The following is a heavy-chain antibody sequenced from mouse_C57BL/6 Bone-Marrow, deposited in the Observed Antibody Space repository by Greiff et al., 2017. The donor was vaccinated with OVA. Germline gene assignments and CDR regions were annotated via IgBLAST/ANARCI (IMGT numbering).Heavy chain of an antibody. CDR2: IRNKANGYTT. Sequence: DVKLVESGGGLVQPGGSLSLSCAASGFTFTDYYMSWVRQPPGKALEWLGFIRNKANGYTTEYSASVKGRFTISRDNSQSILYLQMNALRAEDSATYYCARYLTGTDYFDYWGQGTTLTVSS. D-gene: IGHD4-1*01. J-gene: IGHJ2*01. CDR1: GFTFTDYY. V-gene: IGHV7-3*01. CDR3: ARYLTGTDYFDY.